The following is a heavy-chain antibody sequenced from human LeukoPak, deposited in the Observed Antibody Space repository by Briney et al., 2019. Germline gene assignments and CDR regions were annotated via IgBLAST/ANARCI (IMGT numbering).Heavy chain of an antibody. D-gene: IGHD3-10*01. CDR1: GFTFSSYE. CDR3: ARDENGSGSYFSY. CDR2: ISSSGSTI. J-gene: IGHJ4*02. V-gene: IGHV3-48*03. Sequence: PGGSLRLSCAASGFTFSSYEMNWVRQAPGKGLEWVSYISSSGSTIYYADSVKGRFTISRDNAKNSLYLQMNILRAEDTAVYYCARDENGSGSYFSYWGQGTLVTVSS.